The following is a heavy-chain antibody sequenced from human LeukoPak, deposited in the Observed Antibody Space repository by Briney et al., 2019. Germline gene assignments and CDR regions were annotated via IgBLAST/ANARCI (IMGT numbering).Heavy chain of an antibody. V-gene: IGHV3-49*03. D-gene: IGHD1-26*01. CDR2: IRRKASGGAI. Sequence: GGSLRLSCTTSGFSFADEALSWFRQAPGKGLEWVGFIRRKASGGAIEYAASVKGRFTISRDDSNGIAYLQMNSLRAEDTAVYYCSRAQSGSGLDYWGQGTLVTVSS. J-gene: IGHJ4*02. CDR3: SRAQSGSGLDY. CDR1: GFSFADEA.